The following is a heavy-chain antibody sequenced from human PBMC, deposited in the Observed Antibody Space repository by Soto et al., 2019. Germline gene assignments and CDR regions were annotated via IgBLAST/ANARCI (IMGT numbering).Heavy chain of an antibody. CDR3: ARDSLWFGEYNSMDV. CDR2: ISAYNGNT. V-gene: IGHV1-18*01. J-gene: IGHJ6*02. CDR1: GYTFTSYG. Sequence: QVQLVQSGAEVKKPGASVKVSCKASGYTFTSYGISWVRQAPGQGREWMGWISAYNGNTNYAQKIQGRVTMTTDTSTSTAYMDLRSLRSDDTAVYDCARDSLWFGEYNSMDVWGQGTTVTVSS. D-gene: IGHD3-10*01.